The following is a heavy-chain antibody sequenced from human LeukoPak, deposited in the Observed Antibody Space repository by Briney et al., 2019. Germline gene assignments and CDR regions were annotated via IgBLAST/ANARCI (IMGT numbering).Heavy chain of an antibody. Sequence: GSLRLSCAASGFTVSSNYMSWVRQPPGKGLEWIGEMNHSGSTNYNPSLKSRVTISVDTSKNQFSLKLSSVTAADTAVYYCASSEYSSPLLLRPWGQGTLVTVSS. J-gene: IGHJ5*02. CDR1: GFTVSSNY. V-gene: IGHV4-34*01. CDR2: MNHSGST. CDR3: ASSEYSSPLLLRP. D-gene: IGHD6-19*01.